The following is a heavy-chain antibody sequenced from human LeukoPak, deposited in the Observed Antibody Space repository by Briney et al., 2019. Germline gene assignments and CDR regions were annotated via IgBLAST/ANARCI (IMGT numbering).Heavy chain of an antibody. J-gene: IGHJ6*02. D-gene: IGHD2-15*01. V-gene: IGHV4-59*08. CDR3: ARHCSGGSCYYYGMDV. CDR2: IYYSGST. Sequence: PSETLSLTCTVSGGSISSYYWSWIRQPPGKGLEWIGYIYYSGSTNYNPPLKSRVTISVDTSKNQFSLKLSSVTAADTAVYYCARHCSGGSCYYYGMDVWGQGTTVTVSS. CDR1: GGSISSYY.